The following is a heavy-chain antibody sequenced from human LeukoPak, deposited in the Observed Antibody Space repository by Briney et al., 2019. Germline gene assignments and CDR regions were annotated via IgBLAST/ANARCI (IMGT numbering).Heavy chain of an antibody. CDR1: GFTFSSYA. CDR2: ISGSGGNT. V-gene: IGHV3-23*01. CDR3: AKPPGALAEDYYMDV. J-gene: IGHJ6*03. D-gene: IGHD6-19*01. Sequence: GGSLRLSCAASGFTFSSYAMSWVRQAPGKGLEWVSDISGSGGNTYYAHSVKGRFTISRDNSKNTLYLQMNSLRAEDTAVYYCAKPPGALAEDYYMDVWGKGTTVTVSS.